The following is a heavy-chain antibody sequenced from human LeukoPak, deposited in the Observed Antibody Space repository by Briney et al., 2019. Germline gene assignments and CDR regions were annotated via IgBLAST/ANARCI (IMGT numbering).Heavy chain of an antibody. CDR2: ISAYNGNT. CDR1: GYTFTSYG. Sequence: ASVKVSCKASGYTFTSYGISWVRQAPGQGLEWMGWISAYNGNTNYAQKLQGRVTMTTDTSTSTAYMELRSLRSDDTAVYYCAGDRGFAVTTGDFDYWGQGTLVTVSS. D-gene: IGHD4-17*01. CDR3: AGDRGFAVTTGDFDY. J-gene: IGHJ4*02. V-gene: IGHV1-18*01.